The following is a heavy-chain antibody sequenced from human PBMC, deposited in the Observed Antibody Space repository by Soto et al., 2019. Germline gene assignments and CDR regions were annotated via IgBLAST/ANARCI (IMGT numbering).Heavy chain of an antibody. CDR3: ARDSSSSGYYYGMDV. D-gene: IGHD6-6*01. CDR2: VSGYSGHS. J-gene: IGHJ6*02. CDR1: NETLTTYG. Sequence: QVHLVQSGAEVKKPGASVKFSCKASNETLTTYGISWVRQAPGQGLEWMGWVSGYSGHSSSAQEFQDRVIMTTDTSTNTAYMELRSLTSDDSAVYFCARDSSSSGYYYGMDVWGQGTTVTVSS. V-gene: IGHV1-18*01.